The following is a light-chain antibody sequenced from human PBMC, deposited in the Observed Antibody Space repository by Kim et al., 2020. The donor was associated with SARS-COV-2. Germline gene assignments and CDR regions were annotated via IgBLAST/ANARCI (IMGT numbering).Light chain of an antibody. CDR2: DVS. V-gene: IGLV2-14*03. CDR1: SSDVGGYNY. Sequence: QSFTITSTGTSSDVGGYNYISWYQQHPGKAPKLMIYDVSNRPSGVSNRFSGSKSGNTASLTISGLQAEDEADYYCSSYTSSSTLYVFGTGTKVTVL. CDR3: SSYTSSSTLYV. J-gene: IGLJ1*01.